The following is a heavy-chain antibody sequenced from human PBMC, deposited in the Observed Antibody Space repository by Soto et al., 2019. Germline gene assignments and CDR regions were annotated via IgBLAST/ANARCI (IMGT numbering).Heavy chain of an antibody. D-gene: IGHD2-2*01. Sequence: QVQLVESGGGVVQPGRSLRLSCAASGFTFSSYGMHWVRQAPGKGLEWVVVIWYDGSNKYYADSVKGRFTISRDNSKNTLYLQMNSLRAEDTAVYYCARGGSRDGIFDYWGQGTLVTVSS. V-gene: IGHV3-33*01. CDR1: GFTFSSYG. J-gene: IGHJ4*02. CDR3: ARGGSRDGIFDY. CDR2: IWYDGSNK.